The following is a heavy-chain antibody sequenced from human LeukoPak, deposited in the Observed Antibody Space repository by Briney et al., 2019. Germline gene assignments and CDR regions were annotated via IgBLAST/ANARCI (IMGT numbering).Heavy chain of an antibody. CDR3: ASSHDSSGND. D-gene: IGHD3-22*01. J-gene: IGHJ4*02. CDR1: GFLFSSYW. CDR2: IKYDGSHK. V-gene: IGHV3-7*01. Sequence: GGSLILSCVASGFLFSSYWMAWVRQAPGKGLEWVANIKYDGSHKYYVDSVKGRFTISRDNAKNSVYLQMNSLRVDDTAVYFCASSHDSSGNDWGQGTMVTVSS.